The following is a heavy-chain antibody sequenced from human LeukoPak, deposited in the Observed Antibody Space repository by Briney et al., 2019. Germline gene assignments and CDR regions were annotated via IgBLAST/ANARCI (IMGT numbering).Heavy chain of an antibody. CDR3: AREGIYDYVWGSYRYLIDY. J-gene: IGHJ4*02. Sequence: PGGSLRLSCAASGFTFSSYWMSWVRQAPGKGLEWVANIKQDGSEKYYVDSVKGRFTISRDNAKNSLYLQMNSLRAEDTAVYYCAREGIYDYVWGSYRYLIDYWGQGTLVTVSS. V-gene: IGHV3-7*01. CDR1: GFTFSSYW. CDR2: IKQDGSEK. D-gene: IGHD3-16*02.